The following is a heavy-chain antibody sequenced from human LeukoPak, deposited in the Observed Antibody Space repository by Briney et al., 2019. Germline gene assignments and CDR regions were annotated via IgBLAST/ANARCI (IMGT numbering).Heavy chain of an antibody. D-gene: IGHD3-10*01. CDR3: ARDAHGFGELSSYYYMDV. Sequence: GGSLRLSCAASGFTVSSNYMSWVRQAPGKGLEWVSVIYSGGSTYYADSVKGRFTISRDNSKNTLYLQMNSLRAEDTAVYYCARDAHGFGELSSYYYMDVWGKGTTVTISS. J-gene: IGHJ6*03. CDR1: GFTVSSNY. CDR2: IYSGGST. V-gene: IGHV3-53*01.